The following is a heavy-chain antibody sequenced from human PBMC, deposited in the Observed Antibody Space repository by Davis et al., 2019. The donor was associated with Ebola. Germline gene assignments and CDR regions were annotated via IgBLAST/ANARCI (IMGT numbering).Heavy chain of an antibody. Sequence: AASVKVSCKASGYTFTSYAMHWVRQAPGQRLEWMGWINAGNGNTKYSHKFQGRVTITRDTSASTAYMELSSLRSEDTAVYYCARREIYYYYGMDVWGQGTTVTVSS. V-gene: IGHV1-3*01. CDR2: INAGNGNT. CDR1: GYTFTSYA. CDR3: ARREIYYYYGMDV. J-gene: IGHJ6*02.